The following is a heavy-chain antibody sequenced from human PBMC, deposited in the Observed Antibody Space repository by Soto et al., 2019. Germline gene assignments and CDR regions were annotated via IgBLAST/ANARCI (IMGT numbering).Heavy chain of an antibody. Sequence: SVKVSCKASGGTFSSYAISWVRQAPGQGLEWMGGIIPIFGTANYAQKFQGRVTITADESTSTAYMELSSLRSEDTAVYYCARDCSGGSCYSGQYYFDYWGQGTLVTVSS. J-gene: IGHJ4*02. CDR3: ARDCSGGSCYSGQYYFDY. D-gene: IGHD2-15*01. V-gene: IGHV1-69*13. CDR2: IIPIFGTA. CDR1: GGTFSSYA.